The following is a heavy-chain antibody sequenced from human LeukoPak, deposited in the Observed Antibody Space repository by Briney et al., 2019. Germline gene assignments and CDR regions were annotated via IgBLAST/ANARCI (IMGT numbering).Heavy chain of an antibody. CDR1: GFTFSDYA. CDR2: ASHDEVGK. J-gene: IGHJ4*02. V-gene: IGHV3-30*18. Sequence: GGSLKLSCVGSGFTFSDYAIHWVRQAPGRGLEWVAVASHDEVGKQFADSVKGRFTLSRDNSRDSLHLQMNRLRDEDTGVYYCAKDRGYGEHEPFESWGQGSLVIVSS. D-gene: IGHD4-17*01. CDR3: AKDRGYGEHEPFES.